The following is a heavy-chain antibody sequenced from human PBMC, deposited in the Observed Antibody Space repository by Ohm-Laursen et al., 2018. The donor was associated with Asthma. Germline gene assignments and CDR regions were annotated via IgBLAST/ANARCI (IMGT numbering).Heavy chain of an antibody. J-gene: IGHJ4*02. Sequence: SLRLSCTASGFTFSSYWMSWVRQAPGKGLERVANIKQDGSEKYYVDSVEGRFTISRHNAKNSLYLQMNSLRAEDTAVYYCAREEGSGISDYFDFWGQGTQVSVSS. CDR3: AREEGSGISDYFDF. V-gene: IGHV3-7*01. CDR1: GFTFSSYW. D-gene: IGHD6-19*01. CDR2: IKQDGSEK.